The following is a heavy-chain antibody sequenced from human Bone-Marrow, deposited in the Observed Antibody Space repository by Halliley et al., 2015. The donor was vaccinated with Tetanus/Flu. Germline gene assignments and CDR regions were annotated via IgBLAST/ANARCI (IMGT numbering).Heavy chain of an antibody. CDR2: FDPVDGET. Sequence: GFGWMGGFDPVDGETIFAQKFQGRFTMTEDTSTDTAYMVLRSLRSEDTAVYYCATLDFSGSFGYWGQGSLVTVSS. J-gene: IGHJ4*02. V-gene: IGHV1-24*01. CDR3: ATLDFSGSFGY. D-gene: IGHD1-26*01.